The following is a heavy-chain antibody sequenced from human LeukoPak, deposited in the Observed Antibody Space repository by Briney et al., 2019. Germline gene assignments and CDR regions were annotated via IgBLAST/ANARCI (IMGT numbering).Heavy chain of an antibody. Sequence: GGSLRLSCAASGFTFSDYWIHWVRQAPGKGLVWVSHINTDGSITNYADSVKGRFSISRDNAKNTLYLQMSSLRAEDTAVYYCARDRGPRTGFMVREAYDYWGQGTLVTVSS. J-gene: IGHJ4*02. CDR2: INTDGSIT. CDR1: GFTFSDYW. CDR3: ARDRGPRTGFMVREAYDY. D-gene: IGHD3-10*01. V-gene: IGHV3-74*01.